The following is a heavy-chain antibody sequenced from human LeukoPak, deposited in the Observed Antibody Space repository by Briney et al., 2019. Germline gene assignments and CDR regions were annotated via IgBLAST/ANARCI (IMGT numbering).Heavy chain of an antibody. Sequence: SETLSLTCTVSGGSISSYYWNWIRQPAGKGLEWIGRIYTSGSTNYNPSLKSRVTISVDTSKNQFSLKLSSVTAADTAVYYCAKDRWQYQLLYSFDSWGQGTLVTVSS. CDR2: IYTSGST. CDR3: AKDRWQYQLLYSFDS. D-gene: IGHD2-2*02. J-gene: IGHJ4*02. CDR1: GGSISSYY. V-gene: IGHV4-4*07.